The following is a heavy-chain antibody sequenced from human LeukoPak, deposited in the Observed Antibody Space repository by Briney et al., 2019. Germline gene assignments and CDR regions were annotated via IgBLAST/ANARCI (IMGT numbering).Heavy chain of an antibody. Sequence: PGGSLRLSCAASGFTFSSHAMSWVRQAPGKGLEWVSAISGSGGSTYYADSVKGRFTISRDNSKNTLYLQMNSLRAEDTAVYYCAKAPMVVTQFDYWGQGTLVTVSS. D-gene: IGHD4-23*01. CDR1: GFTFSSHA. CDR3: AKAPMVVTQFDY. J-gene: IGHJ4*02. CDR2: ISGSGGST. V-gene: IGHV3-23*01.